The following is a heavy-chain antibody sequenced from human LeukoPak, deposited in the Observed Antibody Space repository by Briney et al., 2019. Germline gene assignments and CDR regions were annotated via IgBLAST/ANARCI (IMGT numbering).Heavy chain of an antibody. CDR1: GYTFTGYY. D-gene: IGHD4-17*01. CDR2: INPHSGGT. J-gene: IGHJ4*02. CDR3: ARDRRYGVHLLDY. V-gene: IGHV1-2*02. Sequence: ASVKVSCKASGYTFTGYYMHWVRQAPGQGLEWMGWINPHSGGTNYAQKFQGRVTITADKSTSTAYMELSSLRSEDTAVYYCARDRRYGVHLLDYWGQGTLVTVSS.